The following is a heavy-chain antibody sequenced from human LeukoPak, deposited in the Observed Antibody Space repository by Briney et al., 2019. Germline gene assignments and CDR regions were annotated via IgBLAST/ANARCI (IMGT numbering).Heavy chain of an antibody. CDR1: GGSFSGYY. J-gene: IGHJ4*02. V-gene: IGHV4-34*01. CDR3: ARGFSGSSPGYYFDY. Sequence: SETLSLTCAVYGGSFSGYYWSWIRQPPGKGLEWIGEINHSGSNNYNPSLKSRVTISVDTSKNQFSLKLSSVTAADTAVYYCARGFSGSSPGYYFDYWAREPWSPSPQ. CDR2: INHSGSN. D-gene: IGHD6-6*01.